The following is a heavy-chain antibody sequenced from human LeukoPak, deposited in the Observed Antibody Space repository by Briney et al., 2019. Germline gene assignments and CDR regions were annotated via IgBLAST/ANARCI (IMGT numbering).Heavy chain of an antibody. CDR1: GGSFSGYY. Sequence: SETLSLTCAVYGGSFSGYYWSWIRQPPGKGLEWIGEINHSGSTNYNPSLKSRVTISVDTSKNQFSLKLSSVTAAGTAVYYCASRGVIAARRPFDYWGQGTLVTVSS. V-gene: IGHV4-34*01. CDR3: ASRGVIAARRPFDY. J-gene: IGHJ4*02. D-gene: IGHD3-10*01. CDR2: INHSGST.